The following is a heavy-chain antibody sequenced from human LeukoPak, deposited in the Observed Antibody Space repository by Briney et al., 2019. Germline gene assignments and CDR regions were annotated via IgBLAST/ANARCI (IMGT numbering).Heavy chain of an antibody. V-gene: IGHV4-39*01. Sequence: SSETLSLTCTVSGGSISSSSYYWGWIRQPPGKGLEWIGSIYYSGSTYYNPSLKSRVTISVDTSKNQFSLKLSSVTAADTAVYCCARHSYYYDSSGTIGLWRQGTLVTVSS. CDR1: GGSISSSSYY. J-gene: IGHJ4*02. CDR2: IYYSGST. D-gene: IGHD3-22*01. CDR3: ARHSYYYDSSGTIGL.